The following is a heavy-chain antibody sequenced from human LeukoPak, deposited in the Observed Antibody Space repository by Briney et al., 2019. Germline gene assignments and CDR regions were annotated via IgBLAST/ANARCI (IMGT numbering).Heavy chain of an antibody. CDR3: ARAGHNSNSGGYDF. CDR2: IDPDTGDT. V-gene: IGHV1-2*02. J-gene: IGHJ4*02. CDR1: GYAFIDHY. D-gene: IGHD3-22*01. Sequence: ASVKVSCKPFGYAFIDHYLHWVRQAPGQGLESLGWIDPDTGDTNYPQKFQGRLTMTRDTSSSTAYMELNRLRSDDTAVYYCARAGHNSNSGGYDFWGLGTLVTVSS.